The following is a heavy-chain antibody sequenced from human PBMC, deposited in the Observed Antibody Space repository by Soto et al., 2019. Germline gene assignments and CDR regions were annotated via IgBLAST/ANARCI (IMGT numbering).Heavy chain of an antibody. D-gene: IGHD6-13*01. Sequence: KASETLSLTCTVSGGSISTYHWTWIRQPPGKGLEWIGYTYYSGSTNYNPSLKSRVTISVDTSKNQISLKVRSVTAADTAVYYCARDAGVAAAGVDAFDIWGQGTMVTVSS. V-gene: IGHV4-59*01. CDR2: TYYSGST. J-gene: IGHJ3*02. CDR3: ARDAGVAAAGVDAFDI. CDR1: GGSISTYH.